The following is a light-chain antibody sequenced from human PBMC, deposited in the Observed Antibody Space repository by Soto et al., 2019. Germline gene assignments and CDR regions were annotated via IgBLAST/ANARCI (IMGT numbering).Light chain of an antibody. V-gene: IGLV8-61*01. J-gene: IGLJ3*02. Sequence: QTVVTQEPSFSVSPGRTVTLTCGLSSGSVSTSYYPSWYQQTPGQAPRTLIYSTNTRSSGVPDRFSGSILGNKAALTITGAQADDDYCVLYMGSGVWVFGGGTKVTVL. CDR2: STN. CDR3: VLYMGSGVWV. CDR1: SGSVSTSYY.